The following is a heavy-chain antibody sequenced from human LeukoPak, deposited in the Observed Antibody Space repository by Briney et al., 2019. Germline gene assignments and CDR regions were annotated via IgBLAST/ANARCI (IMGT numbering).Heavy chain of an antibody. CDR3: ARDRELLWFGHAFDI. CDR1: GGSISSYY. CDR2: IYYSGST. D-gene: IGHD3-10*01. Sequence: SGTLSLTCTVSGGSISSYYCSWIRQPPGKGLEWIGYIYYSGSTNYNPSLKSRVTISVDTSKNQFSLKLSSVTAADTAVYYCARDRELLWFGHAFDIWGQGTMVTVSS. V-gene: IGHV4-59*01. J-gene: IGHJ3*02.